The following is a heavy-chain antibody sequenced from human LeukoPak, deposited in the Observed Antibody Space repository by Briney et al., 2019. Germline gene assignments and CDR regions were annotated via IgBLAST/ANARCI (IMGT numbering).Heavy chain of an antibody. CDR2: ISSDGYST. J-gene: IGHJ4*02. V-gene: IGHV3-64*01. Sequence: GGSLRLSCAASGFIFSNYAMPWVRQAPGKGLEYVSAISSDGYSTFYANSVKGRLTISRDNSKSTLYLQMGSLRAEDMAVYYCARVQNMGTYDYWGQGTLVTVSS. CDR3: ARVQNMGTYDY. CDR1: GFIFSNYA.